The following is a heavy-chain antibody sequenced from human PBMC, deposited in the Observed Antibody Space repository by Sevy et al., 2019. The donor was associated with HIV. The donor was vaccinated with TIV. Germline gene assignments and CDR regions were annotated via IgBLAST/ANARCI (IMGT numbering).Heavy chain of an antibody. Sequence: GESLKISCGASAFSISTHAMNWVRQAPGRGLEWISGIRATDGSTHYVDSVKGRFTISRDNSKNTVHLQMNSLRAEDTALYYCAAGDTAFLADLDFWGQGTLVTVSS. CDR2: IRATDGST. CDR1: AFSISTHA. J-gene: IGHJ4*02. CDR3: AAGDTAFLADLDF. V-gene: IGHV3-23*01. D-gene: IGHD5-18*01.